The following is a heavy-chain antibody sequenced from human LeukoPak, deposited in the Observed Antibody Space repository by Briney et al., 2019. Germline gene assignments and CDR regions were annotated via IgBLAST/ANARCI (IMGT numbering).Heavy chain of an antibody. J-gene: IGHJ4*02. CDR3: ARSRGYSYGTTFLDY. Sequence: SETLSLTCTVSGDSISSYFWSWIRQPPGKGLEWIGYIYYNERSNYNPSLRSRVTISIDTSKNQFSLKLNSVTAADTAVYYCARSRGYSYGTTFLDYWGQGTLVTVSS. V-gene: IGHV4-59*12. CDR1: GDSISSYF. CDR2: IYYNERS. D-gene: IGHD5-18*01.